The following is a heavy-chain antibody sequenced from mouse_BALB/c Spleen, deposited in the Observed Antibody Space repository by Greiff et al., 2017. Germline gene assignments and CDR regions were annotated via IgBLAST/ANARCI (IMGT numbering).Heavy chain of an antibody. CDR3: ARGRVTIPMDY. CDR2: IWAGGST. CDR1: GFSFTSYG. V-gene: IGHV2-9*02. J-gene: IGHJ4*01. Sequence: QVQLQQSGPGLVAPSQSLSITCPVSGFSFTSYGVPWVRQPPGKGLEWLGVIWAGGSTNYNSALMSRLSISKDNSKSQVFLKMNSLQTDDTAMYYCARGRVTIPMDYWGQGTSVTVSS. D-gene: IGHD2-1*01.